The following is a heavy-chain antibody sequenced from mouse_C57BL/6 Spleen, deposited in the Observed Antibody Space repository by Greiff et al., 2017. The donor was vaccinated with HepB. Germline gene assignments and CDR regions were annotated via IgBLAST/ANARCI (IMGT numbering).Heavy chain of an antibody. CDR2: ISYDGSN. CDR1: GYSITSGYY. V-gene: IGHV3-6*01. D-gene: IGHD2-4*01. CDR3: ARGGDYDWYFDY. Sequence: EVQLQQSGPGLVKPSQSLSLTCSVTGYSITSGYYWNWIRQFPGNKLEWMGYISYDGSNNYNPSLKNRISITRDTSKNQFFLKLNSVTTEDTATYYCARGGDYDWYFDYWGQGTTLTVSS. J-gene: IGHJ2*01.